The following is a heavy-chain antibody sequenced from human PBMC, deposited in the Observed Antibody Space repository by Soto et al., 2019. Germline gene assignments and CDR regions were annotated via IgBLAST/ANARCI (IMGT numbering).Heavy chain of an antibody. CDR3: AKGGPDDSSGYFSFEY. V-gene: IGHV3-7*03. CDR2: IKQDGSEK. Sequence: EVQLVESGGGLVQPGGSLRLSCAASGFTFSNYWMNWVRQAPGKGLEWVANIKQDGSEKNYVDSVKGRFTISRDNAKNSLYLQMNSLSAEDTAVFYCAKGGPDDSSGYFSFEYWGQGTLVTVSS. D-gene: IGHD3-22*01. J-gene: IGHJ4*02. CDR1: GFTFSNYW.